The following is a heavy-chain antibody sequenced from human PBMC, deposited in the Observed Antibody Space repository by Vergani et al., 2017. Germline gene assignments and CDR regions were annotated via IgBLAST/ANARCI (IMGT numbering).Heavy chain of an antibody. CDR2: IYYSGST. V-gene: IGHV4-31*03. J-gene: IGHJ4*02. D-gene: IGHD3-3*01. Sequence: QVQLQESGPGLVKPSQTLSLTCTVSGGSISSGGYYWSWLRQHPGKGLEWIGYIYYSGSTYYNPSLKSRVTLSVDTSKNQFSLKLSSVTAADTAVYYCARSPIYYDFWSGYSPYYFDYWGQGTLVTVSS. CDR1: GGSISSGGYY. CDR3: ARSPIYYDFWSGYSPYYFDY.